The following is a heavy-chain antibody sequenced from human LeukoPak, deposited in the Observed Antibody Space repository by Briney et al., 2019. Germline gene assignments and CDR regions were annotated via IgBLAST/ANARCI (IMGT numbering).Heavy chain of an antibody. Sequence: SVKVSCKASGGTFCSYASSWVRQAPGQGLEWMGCIIPICGTANYAQKMQGRVTIVEDESTSSAYMELCSLRSEETAVYYWASENSTTMIVVVGLGPAFYSSRQRTMVTASS. CDR2: IIPICGTA. V-gene: IGHV1-69*01. CDR1: GGTFCSYA. CDR3: ASENSTTMIVVVGLGPAFYS. D-gene: IGHD3-22*01. J-gene: IGHJ3*02.